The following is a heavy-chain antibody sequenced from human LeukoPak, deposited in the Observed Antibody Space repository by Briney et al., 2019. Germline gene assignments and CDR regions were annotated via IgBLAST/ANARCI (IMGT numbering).Heavy chain of an antibody. CDR3: AREGFDV. Sequence: GASVKVSCKASGHTFISYDINWVRQATGQGLGWRAYMNPNSGKTGYAQTFQGRVTITWNTSINTAYMELSSMRSDDTALYYCAREGFDVWGQGTLVTVSS. J-gene: IGHJ3*01. CDR2: MNPNSGKT. CDR1: GHTFISYD. V-gene: IGHV1-8*03.